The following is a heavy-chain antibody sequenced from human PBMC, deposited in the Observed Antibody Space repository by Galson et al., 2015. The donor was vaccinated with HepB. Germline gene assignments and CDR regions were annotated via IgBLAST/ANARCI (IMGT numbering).Heavy chain of an antibody. CDR1: GFSVSINY. CDR2: IYSGGNT. J-gene: IGHJ4*02. Sequence: SLRLSCAASGFSVSINYMSWVRQAPGKGLEWVSVIYSGGNTYYADSVKGRFTISRDNSKNTLYLYLSSLRAEDTAVYYCARETSYYGSGNYYFFLSYWGQGTLVTVSS. CDR3: ARETSYYGSGNYYFFLSY. D-gene: IGHD3-10*01. V-gene: IGHV3-66*01.